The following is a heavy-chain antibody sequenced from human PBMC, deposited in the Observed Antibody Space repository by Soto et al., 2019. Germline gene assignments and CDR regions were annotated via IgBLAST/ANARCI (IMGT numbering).Heavy chain of an antibody. J-gene: IGHJ3*02. CDR2: IYYSGST. CDR1: VGSISGGGYY. Sequence: SETLSLTCTVSVGSISGGGYYWSWIRQHPGKGLEWIGYIYYSGSTYYNPSLKSRVTISVDTPKNQFSLKLSSVTAADTAVYYCARGLDWNFTGGGAFDIWGQGTMVTVSS. D-gene: IGHD1-7*01. V-gene: IGHV4-31*03. CDR3: ARGLDWNFTGGGAFDI.